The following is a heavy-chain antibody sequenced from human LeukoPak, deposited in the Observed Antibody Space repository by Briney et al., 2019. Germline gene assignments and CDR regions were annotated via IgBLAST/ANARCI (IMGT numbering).Heavy chain of an antibody. CDR1: GFPFSSYA. V-gene: IGHV3-23*01. CDR2: ISGSDYST. CDR3: AKDLYGDYDDDY. Sequence: GRSLRLSCAASGFPFSSYAMSWVRQAPGKGLEWISTISGSDYSTYYADSVKGRFTISRDNSKNTVYLQMNSLRAEDTALYYCAKDLYGDYDDDYWGQGTLATVSS. D-gene: IGHD4-17*01. J-gene: IGHJ4*02.